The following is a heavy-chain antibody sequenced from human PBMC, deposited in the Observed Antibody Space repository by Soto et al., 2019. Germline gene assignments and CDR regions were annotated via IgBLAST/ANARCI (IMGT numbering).Heavy chain of an antibody. CDR2: INPNSGGT. CDR1: GYTFTGYY. Sequence: ASVKVSCKASGYTFTGYYMHWVRQAPGQGLEWMGWINPNSGGTNYAQKFQGRVTMTRDTSISTAYMGLSRLRSDDTAVYYCARVKVSGQLGEYYYGMDVWGQGTTLTVSS. D-gene: IGHD6-6*01. V-gene: IGHV1-2*02. J-gene: IGHJ6*02. CDR3: ARVKVSGQLGEYYYGMDV.